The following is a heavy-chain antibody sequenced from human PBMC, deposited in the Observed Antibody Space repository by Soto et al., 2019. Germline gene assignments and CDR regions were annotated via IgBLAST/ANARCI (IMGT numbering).Heavy chain of an antibody. J-gene: IGHJ4*02. CDR2: IDHSVNS. V-gene: IGHV4-34*01. Sequence: PSETLSLTCVVNCGSHSGYYWNWIRQPPGNGLYCIGEIDHSVNSSXXPSLKSRXXISVDTSKNHXPLKLXSVTAAYTAVYFCTFGWYSLDFWGQGTLVTVSS. CDR1: CGSHSGYY. D-gene: IGHD6-19*01. CDR3: TFGWYSLDF.